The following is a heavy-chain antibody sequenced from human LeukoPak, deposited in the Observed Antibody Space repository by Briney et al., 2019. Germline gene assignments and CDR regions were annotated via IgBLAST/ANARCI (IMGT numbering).Heavy chain of an antibody. D-gene: IGHD2-2*01. CDR3: ATSGYSSSWLGVFDY. CDR1: GVSINSGGFY. V-gene: IGHV4-31*03. Sequence: SETLSLTCTVSGVSINSGGFYWHWIRQHLGKGLEWIGYIYYSGSTSYNPSLKSRVTISVDTSKNQFSLKLSSVNAADTAVYYCATSGYSSSWLGVFDYWGQGTVVTVST. J-gene: IGHJ4*02. CDR2: IYYSGST.